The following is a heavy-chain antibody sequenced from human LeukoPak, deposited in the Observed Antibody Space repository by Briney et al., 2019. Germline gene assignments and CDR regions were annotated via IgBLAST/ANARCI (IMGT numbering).Heavy chain of an antibody. CDR1: GDSISSNNYY. CDR3: ARKGLRPLEWLSEYFFDY. V-gene: IGHV4-39*01. J-gene: IGHJ4*02. CDR2: IDYSGRT. Sequence: SETLSLTCTVSGDSISSNNYYWGWMRQPPGKGLEWIGSIDYSGRTFYNPSLKSRVTISLDTAKNQFTLKVRSVTAADTGVYFCARKGLRPLEWLSEYFFDYWGQGTLVSVAS. D-gene: IGHD3-3*01.